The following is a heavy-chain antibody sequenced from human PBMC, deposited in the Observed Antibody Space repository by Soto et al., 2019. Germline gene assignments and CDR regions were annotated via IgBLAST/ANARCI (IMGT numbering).Heavy chain of an antibody. J-gene: IGHJ5*02. CDR3: ARDKYCSGGSCRKNWFDP. V-gene: IGHV4-61*05. D-gene: IGHD2-15*01. CDR2: IYDDGSA. Sequence: SETLSLTCTVSGGSIRSSNYYWAWVRQPPGKGLEWLAYIYDDGSANYNPSLKSRATISLDMSKNQFSLKLTSVTAADTAVYYCARDKYCSGGSCRKNWFDPWGQGTLVTVSS. CDR1: GGSIRSSNYY.